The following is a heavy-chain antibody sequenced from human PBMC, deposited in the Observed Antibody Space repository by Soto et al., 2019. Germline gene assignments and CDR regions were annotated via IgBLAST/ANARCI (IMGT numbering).Heavy chain of an antibody. J-gene: IGHJ4*02. V-gene: IGHV4-59*05. D-gene: IGHD6-6*01. Sequence: PSETLSLTCTVSGGSISSYYWSWIRQPPGKGLEWIGSVCYRGTTYYNPSLKSRLTISVDTSKRQFSLKLSSVTAADTAVFYCARQGEHSSSYFFDSWGQGTLVTVSS. CDR3: ARQGEHSSSYFFDS. CDR1: GGSISSYY. CDR2: VCYRGTT.